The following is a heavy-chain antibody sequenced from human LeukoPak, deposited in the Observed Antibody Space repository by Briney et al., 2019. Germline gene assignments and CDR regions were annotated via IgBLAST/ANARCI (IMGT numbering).Heavy chain of an antibody. CDR2: IYYSGST. D-gene: IGHD3-22*01. CDR1: GGSISSSSYY. J-gene: IGHJ4*02. CDR3: ARYTPDYYDSSGLDY. Sequence: SETPSLTCTVSGGSISSSSYYWGWIRQPPGKGLEWIGSIYYSGSTYYNPSLKSRVTISVDTSKNQFSLKLSSVTAADTAVYYCARYTPDYYDSSGLDYWGQGTLVTVSS. V-gene: IGHV4-39*07.